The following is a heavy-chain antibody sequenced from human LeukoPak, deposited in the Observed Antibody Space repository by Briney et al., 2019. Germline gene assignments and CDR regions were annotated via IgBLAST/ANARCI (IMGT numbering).Heavy chain of an antibody. D-gene: IGHD3-22*01. J-gene: IGHJ6*03. CDR3: TRGSIAYYYMDV. CDR2: INHSGST. CDR1: GGSFSGYY. Sequence: SETLSLTCAVYGGSFSGYYWSWIRQPPGKGLEWIGEINHSGSTNYNPSLKSRVTISVDTSKNQFSLKLSSVAAADTAVYYCTRGSIAYYYMDVWGKGTTVTISS. V-gene: IGHV4-34*01.